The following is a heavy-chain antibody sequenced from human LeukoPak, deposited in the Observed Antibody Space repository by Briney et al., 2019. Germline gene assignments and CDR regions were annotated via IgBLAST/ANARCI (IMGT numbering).Heavy chain of an antibody. J-gene: IGHJ4*02. Sequence: SETLSLTCAVSGYSISSGYYWGWIRQPPGKGLEWIGSIYHSGSTYYNPSLKSRVTISVDTSKNQFSLKLSSVTAADTAVYYCARDLGRSFYWGQGTLVTVSS. CDR1: GYSISSGYY. CDR2: IYHSGST. CDR3: ARDLGRSFY. V-gene: IGHV4-38-2*02. D-gene: IGHD3-10*01.